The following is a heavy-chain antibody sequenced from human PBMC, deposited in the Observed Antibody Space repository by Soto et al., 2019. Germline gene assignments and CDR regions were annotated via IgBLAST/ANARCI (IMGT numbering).Heavy chain of an antibody. D-gene: IGHD3-10*01. V-gene: IGHV3-21*01. CDR1: GFTFSSYS. CDR2: ISSSSSYI. CDR3: ASDGGITMVRGTDY. J-gene: IGHJ4*02. Sequence: EVQLVESGGGLVKPGGSLRLSCAASGFTFSSYSMNWVRQAPGKGLEWVSSISSSSSYIYYADSVKGRFTISRDNAKNSLYLQMNSLRAEDTAVYYCASDGGITMVRGTDYWGQETLVTVSS.